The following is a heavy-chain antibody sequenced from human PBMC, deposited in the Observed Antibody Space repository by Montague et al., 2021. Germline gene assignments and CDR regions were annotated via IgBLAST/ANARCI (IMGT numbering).Heavy chain of an antibody. D-gene: IGHD6-19*01. V-gene: IGHV2-5*01. CDR2: IYWNDDK. CDR3: ARHNSGWYSDFDY. CDR1: GFSLNTRAVG. J-gene: IGHJ4*02. Sequence: PALVKPTQTLTLTCNFSGFSLNTRAVGVGWIRQPPGKAPEWLALIYWNDDKRYSPSLKSRLTITKDTSKNQVVLIMTNADPVDTATYYCARHNSGWYSDFDYWSQGTLVTVSS.